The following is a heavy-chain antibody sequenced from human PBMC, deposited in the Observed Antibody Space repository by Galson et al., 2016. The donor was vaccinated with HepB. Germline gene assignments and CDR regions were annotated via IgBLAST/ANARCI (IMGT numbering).Heavy chain of an antibody. CDR1: GDSISGSNW. CDR3: ARVIARWGNLDY. Sequence: SETLSLTCAVSGDSISGSNWWSWVRQPPGQGLEWIGEVYHSGSTNYNPSLKSRVTMSIDKSKNQFSLTLNSVTAADTALYYCARVIARWGNLDYWGQGTLVTVSS. V-gene: IGHV4-4*02. D-gene: IGHD3-16*01. J-gene: IGHJ4*02. CDR2: VYHSGST.